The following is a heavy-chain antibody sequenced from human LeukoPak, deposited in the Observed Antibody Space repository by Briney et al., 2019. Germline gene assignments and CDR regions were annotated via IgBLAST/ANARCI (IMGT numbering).Heavy chain of an antibody. CDR2: ISVDATNT. CDR3: AELGITLSGGV. V-gene: IGHV3-74*01. Sequence: GSLSPSCAVSGFTLSNFWMHWVRQTPGKGLGWVSRISVDATNTNYAGPGKGRSTISRDHAKNSPYRRIDRLRAEDTPVNDRAELGITLSGGVWGKGDTVTISS. CDR1: GFTLSNFW. D-gene: IGHD3-10*02. J-gene: IGHJ6*04.